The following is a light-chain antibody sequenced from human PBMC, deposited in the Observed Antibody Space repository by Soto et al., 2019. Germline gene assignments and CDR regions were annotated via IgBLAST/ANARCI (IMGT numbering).Light chain of an antibody. CDR3: QKYDSAPRT. V-gene: IGKV1-27*01. CDR2: AAS. CDR1: QDISAY. Sequence: DIQMTQSPSSLSASVGDRVTITCRASQDISAYLAWYQQRPGKVPTLLIYAASTLQSGVPSRFSGSGSGTDFTLPISGLQPEDVATYYCQKYDSAPRTFGQGTKVEIK. J-gene: IGKJ1*01.